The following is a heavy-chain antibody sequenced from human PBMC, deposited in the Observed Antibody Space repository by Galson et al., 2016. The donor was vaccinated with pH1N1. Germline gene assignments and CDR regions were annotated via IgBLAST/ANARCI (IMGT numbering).Heavy chain of an antibody. D-gene: IGHD1-26*01. CDR1: GGSINSYY. Sequence: SETLSLTCTVSGGSINSYYWSWIRQSPGKGLEWIGDTYTTGGTNYNPSLKSRATISKDTSKNQFSLKLTSVTAADTAVYYCASDVRGRAWGQGTLGTVSS. CDR3: ASDVRGRA. CDR2: TYTTGGT. J-gene: IGHJ5*02. V-gene: IGHV4-4*09.